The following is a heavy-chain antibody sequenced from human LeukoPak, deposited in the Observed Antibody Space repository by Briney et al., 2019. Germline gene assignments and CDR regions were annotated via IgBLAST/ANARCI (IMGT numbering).Heavy chain of an antibody. CDR2: ISESGERT. J-gene: IGHJ3*02. V-gene: IGHV3-23*01. CDR3: EKAGPGTMTFDAFDI. D-gene: IGHD3-22*01. CDR1: AFTFSNYV. Sequence: GGSLRPSCPASAFTFSNYVMSWVRQAPGKGLEWVSTISESGERTYHADSMRGRLTISSENSKNTLNLQKNSLRADNTAVYYCEKAGPGTMTFDAFDIWGQGTVVTVSS.